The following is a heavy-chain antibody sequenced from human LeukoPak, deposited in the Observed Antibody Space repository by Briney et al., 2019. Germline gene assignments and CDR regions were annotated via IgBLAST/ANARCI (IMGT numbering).Heavy chain of an antibody. D-gene: IGHD3-22*01. CDR3: ARRRRSYYYDSSGYNYFDY. Sequence: SETLSLTCTVSGGSISSYYWSWIRQPPGKGLEWIGYIYYSGSTNYNPSLKSRVTISVDTSKNQFSLKLSSVTAADTAVYYCARRRRSYYYDSSGYNYFDYWGQGTLVTVSS. CDR1: GGSISSYY. CDR2: IYYSGST. V-gene: IGHV4-59*12. J-gene: IGHJ4*02.